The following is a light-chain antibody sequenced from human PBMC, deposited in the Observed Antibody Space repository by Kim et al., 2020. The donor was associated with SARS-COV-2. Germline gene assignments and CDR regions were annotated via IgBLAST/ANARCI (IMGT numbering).Light chain of an antibody. CDR1: QSINTY. Sequence: EILMTQSPATLSVSPGERATLSCRASQSINTYLAWYQQKPGQAPRLLIYGASNRATEIPARFSGSGSGTEFTLTISSLEPEDFAVYYCQQRSNWTLTFGGGTKVDIK. CDR2: GAS. V-gene: IGKV3-11*01. J-gene: IGKJ4*01. CDR3: QQRSNWTLT.